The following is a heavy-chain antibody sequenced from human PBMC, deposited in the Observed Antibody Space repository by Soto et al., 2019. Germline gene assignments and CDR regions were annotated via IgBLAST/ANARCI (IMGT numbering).Heavy chain of an antibody. V-gene: IGHV3-30*18. Sequence: GGSLRLSCAASGFTFSSYGMHWVRQAPGKGLEWVAVISYDGSNKYYADSVKGRFTISRDNSKNTLYLQMNSLGAEDTAVYYCAKEELLRYYYYYYMDVWGKGTTVTVSS. CDR1: GFTFSSYG. CDR3: AKEELLRYYYYYYMDV. CDR2: ISYDGSNK. J-gene: IGHJ6*03. D-gene: IGHD2-15*01.